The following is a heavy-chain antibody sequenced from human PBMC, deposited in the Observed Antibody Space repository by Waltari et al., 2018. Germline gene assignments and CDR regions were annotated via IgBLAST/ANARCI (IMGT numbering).Heavy chain of an antibody. CDR1: GGTFSSYA. Sequence: QVQLVQSGAEVKKPGSSVKVSCKASGGTFSSYAISWVRQAPGQGLEWMGGSIPSFGKANYAKKFQGRVTITADESTSTAYMELSSLRSEDTAVYYCARGESIAARIDYWGQGTLVTVSS. J-gene: IGHJ4*02. D-gene: IGHD6-6*01. CDR2: SIPSFGKA. V-gene: IGHV1-69*01. CDR3: ARGESIAARIDY.